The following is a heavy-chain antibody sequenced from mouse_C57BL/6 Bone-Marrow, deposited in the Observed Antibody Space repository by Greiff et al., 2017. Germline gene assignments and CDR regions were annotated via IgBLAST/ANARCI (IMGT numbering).Heavy chain of an antibody. D-gene: IGHD1-1*01. V-gene: IGHV5-17*01. CDR2: ISSGSSTI. J-gene: IGHJ3*01. Sequence: EVMLVESGGGLVKPGGSLKLSCAASGFTFSDYGMHWVRQAPEKGLEWVAYISSGSSTIYYADTVKGRFTISRDNAKNTLFLQMTSLRSEDTAMYYCARPHYYGSSYSWCAYWGQGTLVTVSA. CDR3: ARPHYYGSSYSWCAY. CDR1: GFTFSDYG.